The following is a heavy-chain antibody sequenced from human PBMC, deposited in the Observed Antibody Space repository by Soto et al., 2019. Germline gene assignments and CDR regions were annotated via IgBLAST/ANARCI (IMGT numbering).Heavy chain of an antibody. CDR2: IYYSGST. D-gene: IGHD3-16*01. J-gene: IGHJ2*01. CDR3: ARGYYDYVWGSYFGYGRYFDL. CDR1: GGSISSGGYY. Sequence: QVQLQESGPGLVKPSQTLSLTCTVSGGSISSGGYYWSWIRQHPGKGLEWIGYIYYSGSTYCNPSLESRVTISVASSKIQFSLKLSSVTAADTAVYYCARGYYDYVWGSYFGYGRYFDLWGRGTLVTVSS. V-gene: IGHV4-31*03.